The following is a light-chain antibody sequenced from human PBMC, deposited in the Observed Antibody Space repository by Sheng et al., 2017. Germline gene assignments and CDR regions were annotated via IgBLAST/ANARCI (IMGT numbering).Light chain of an antibody. CDR3: QQSYSTPRRT. CDR1: QSISSY. Sequence: DIQMTQSPSSLSASVGDRVTITCRASQSISSYLNWYQQKPGKAPKLLIYAASSLQSGVPSRFSGSGSGTDFTLTISSLQPEDFATYYCQQSYSTPRRTFGQVTKLEIK. V-gene: IGKV1-39*01. J-gene: IGKJ2*01. CDR2: AAS.